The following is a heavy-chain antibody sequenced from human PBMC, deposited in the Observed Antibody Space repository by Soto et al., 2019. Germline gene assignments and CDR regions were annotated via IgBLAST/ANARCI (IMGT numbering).Heavy chain of an antibody. V-gene: IGHV3-23*01. CDR1: GFTFSSYA. CDR3: ARPPTTVTTNYLDY. D-gene: IGHD4-17*01. Sequence: HPVGSLRLSCAASGFTFSSYAMSWVRQAPGKGLEWVSHITASGGTTYYADSVKGRFTISRDSSRNTLYLQMNSLRAEDTAVYCCARPPTTVTTNYLDYWGQGTLVTVSS. J-gene: IGHJ4*02. CDR2: ITASGGTT.